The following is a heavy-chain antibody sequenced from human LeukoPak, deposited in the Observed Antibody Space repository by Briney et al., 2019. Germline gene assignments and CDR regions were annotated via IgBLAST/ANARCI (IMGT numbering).Heavy chain of an antibody. V-gene: IGHV1-8*03. J-gene: IGHJ5*02. CDR3: ARLRSPRAAAGKSWFDP. CDR2: INPNSGNT. CDR1: GYTFTGHY. Sequence: ASVKVSCKASGYTFTGHYMHWVRQAPGQGLEWMGWINPNSGNTGYAQKFQGRVTITRNTSISTAYMELSSLRSEDTAVYYCARLRSPRAAAGKSWFDPWGQGTLVTVSS. D-gene: IGHD6-13*01.